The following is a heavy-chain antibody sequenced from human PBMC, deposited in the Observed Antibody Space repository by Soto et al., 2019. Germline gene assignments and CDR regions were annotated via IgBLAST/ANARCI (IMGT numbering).Heavy chain of an antibody. Sequence: SGPTLVNPTQTLTLTCTFSGFSLSTSGVGVGWIRQPPGKALEWLALIYWNDDKRYSPSLKSRLTITKDTSENQVVLTMTNMDPVDTATYYCARGGIRDGYNPGSWFDPWGQGTLVTVSS. D-gene: IGHD5-12*01. CDR2: IYWNDDK. CDR3: ARGGIRDGYNPGSWFDP. CDR1: GFSLSTSGVG. V-gene: IGHV2-5*01. J-gene: IGHJ5*02.